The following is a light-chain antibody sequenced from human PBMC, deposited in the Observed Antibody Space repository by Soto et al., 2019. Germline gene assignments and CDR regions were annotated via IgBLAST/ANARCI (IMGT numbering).Light chain of an antibody. CDR2: GAS. Sequence: DVQMTQSPSSVSASVGDRVTITCRASQGISSWLAWYQQKQGKAPKLLIFGASSLQSGVPSKFSGSGSETDFTLPLSSLQPEDFATYYCQQANSLPYTFGQGNKLEIK. CDR1: QGISSW. CDR3: QQANSLPYT. J-gene: IGKJ2*01. V-gene: IGKV1-12*01.